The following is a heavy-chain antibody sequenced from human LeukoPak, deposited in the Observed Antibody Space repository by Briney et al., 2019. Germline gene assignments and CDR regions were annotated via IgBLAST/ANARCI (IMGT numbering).Heavy chain of an antibody. V-gene: IGHV3-30*18. CDR2: ISYEGSNK. Sequence: PGGSLRLSCAASGFTFGSYGMHWVRQAPGKGLEGVAVISYEGSNKKYTDSVKGRFTISRDNSKNTLYLQMNSLRAEDTAVYYCAKEIITGDDYGDFSNYGMDVWGQGTTVTVSS. CDR1: GFTFGSYG. D-gene: IGHD4-17*01. J-gene: IGHJ6*02. CDR3: AKEIITGDDYGDFSNYGMDV.